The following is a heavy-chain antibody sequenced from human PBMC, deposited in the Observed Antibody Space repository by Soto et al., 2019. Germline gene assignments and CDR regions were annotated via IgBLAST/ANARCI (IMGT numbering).Heavy chain of an antibody. CDR1: GGTLSKHA. V-gene: IGHV1-69*01. CDR3: ARGGTSGWLKGAYDV. Sequence: QVQLVQSGAEVKKPGSSVKVSCKASGGTLSKHAITWVRRAPGQGLEWLGGIIPMFGIPNYSQKSQGRVTISADDSTNTSHMELNSLTSEDTAIYYCARGGTSGWLKGAYDVWGQGTMVTVS. CDR2: IIPMFGIP. D-gene: IGHD6-19*01. J-gene: IGHJ3*01.